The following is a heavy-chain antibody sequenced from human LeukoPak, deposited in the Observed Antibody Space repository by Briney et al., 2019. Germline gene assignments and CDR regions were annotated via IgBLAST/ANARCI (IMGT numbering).Heavy chain of an antibody. CDR1: GFNFRAYG. J-gene: IGHJ4*01. CDR2: ISADGGTT. V-gene: IGHV3-64*02. CDR3: ARGRGGPPFDF. D-gene: IGHD3-10*01. Sequence: QTGGSLRLSCVASGFNFRAYGMHWVCQAPGQGLEYISAISADGGTTFHAESVEGRFTISRDNSKNTLYLQMGSLRIDDSALYYCARGRGGPPFDFWGHGTLITVSS.